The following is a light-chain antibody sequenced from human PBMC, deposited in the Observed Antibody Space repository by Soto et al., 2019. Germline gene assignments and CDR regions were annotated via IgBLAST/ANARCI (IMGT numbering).Light chain of an antibody. V-gene: IGKV1-9*01. CDR1: QGISSY. CDR2: AAS. J-gene: IGKJ4*01. Sequence: DIQLTQSPSFLSASVGDRVTITCRASQGISSYLAWYQQKPGKAPKLLIYAASTLQSGVPSRFSGSGSGTEFPLTISSLQPEDFATYYCQQLNSYPLTFGGGTKVEMK. CDR3: QQLNSYPLT.